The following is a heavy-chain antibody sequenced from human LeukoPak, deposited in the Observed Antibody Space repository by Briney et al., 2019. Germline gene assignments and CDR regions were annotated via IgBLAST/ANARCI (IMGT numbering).Heavy chain of an antibody. CDR3: TREKSYDFWSGYFHP. J-gene: IGHJ4*02. V-gene: IGHV3-49*04. Sequence: GGSLRLSCAASGFTFGDYAMSWVRQAPGKGLEWVGFIRSKAYGGTTEYAASVKGRFTISRDDSKSIAYLQMNSLKTEDTAVYYCTREKSYDFWSGYFHPWGQGTLVTVSS. CDR2: IRSKAYGGTT. CDR1: GFTFGDYA. D-gene: IGHD3-3*01.